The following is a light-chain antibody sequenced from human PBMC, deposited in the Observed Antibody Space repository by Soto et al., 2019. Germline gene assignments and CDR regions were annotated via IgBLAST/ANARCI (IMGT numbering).Light chain of an antibody. V-gene: IGKV1-9*01. CDR3: QQMNSFPHT. J-gene: IGKJ2*01. CDR2: AAS. Sequence: IQLTQSPSSLSASLGDRVTITCRASQDIRSYLAWYQQKPGNAPKLLIFAASTLQSGVPSTFSGSGSGTDFTLTLSGLQPEDFATYYCQQMNSFPHTFGQGTKLEIK. CDR1: QDIRSY.